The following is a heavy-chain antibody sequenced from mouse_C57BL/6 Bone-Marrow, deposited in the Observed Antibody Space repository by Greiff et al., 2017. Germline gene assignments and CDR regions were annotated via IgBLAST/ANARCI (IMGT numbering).Heavy chain of an antibody. J-gene: IGHJ4*01. V-gene: IGHV14-4*01. CDR3: ARESSGYAMDY. Sequence: VQLQQSGAELVRPGASVKLSCTASGFNIKDDYMHWVKQRPEQGLEWIGWIDPENGDTEYASKFQGKATITADTSSNTAYLQLSSLTSEDSAVYYCARESSGYAMDYWGQGTSVTVSS. D-gene: IGHD3-2*02. CDR2: IDPENGDT. CDR1: GFNIKDDY.